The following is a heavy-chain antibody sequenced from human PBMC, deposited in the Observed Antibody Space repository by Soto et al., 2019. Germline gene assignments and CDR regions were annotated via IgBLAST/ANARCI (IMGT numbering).Heavy chain of an antibody. D-gene: IGHD3-22*01. CDR2: LYYGRSA. Sequence: QVQLQVSGPGLVKPSETLSLTCAVSGDSISTYYCMWIRQPPGKGLGSIGYLYYGRSANYNPSLKSPVTWSVETSTNQCSLTLSSMTAADTAVYYCALRSMAVVPEYWGQGTLVTVSS. J-gene: IGHJ4*02. V-gene: IGHV4-59*01. CDR3: ALRSMAVVPEY. CDR1: GDSISTYY.